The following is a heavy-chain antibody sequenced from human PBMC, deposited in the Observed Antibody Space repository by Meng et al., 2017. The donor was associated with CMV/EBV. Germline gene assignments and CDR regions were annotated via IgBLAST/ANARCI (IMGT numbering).Heavy chain of an antibody. Sequence: SVKVSCKASGFTFTSSAVQWVRQARGQRLEWIGWIVVGSGNTNYAQKFQERVTITRDMSTSTAYMELSSLRSEDTAVYYCARGPYIAAATGGRFDYWGQGTLVTVSS. V-gene: IGHV1-58*01. D-gene: IGHD6-13*01. CDR2: IVVGSGNT. J-gene: IGHJ4*02. CDR3: ARGPYIAAATGGRFDY. CDR1: GFTFTSSA.